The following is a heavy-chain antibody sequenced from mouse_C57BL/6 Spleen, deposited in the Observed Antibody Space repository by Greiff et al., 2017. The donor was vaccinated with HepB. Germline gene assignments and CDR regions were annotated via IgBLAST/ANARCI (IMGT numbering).Heavy chain of an antibody. Sequence: EVQRVESGPELVKPGASVKISCKASGYSFTDYNMNWVKQSNGKSLEWIGVINPNYGTTSYNQKFKGKATLTVDQSSSTAYMQLNSLTSEDSAVYYCARSITTVVAKGYFDVWGTGTTVTVSS. CDR3: ARSITTVVAKGYFDV. D-gene: IGHD1-1*01. J-gene: IGHJ1*03. CDR2: INPNYGTT. CDR1: GYSFTDYN. V-gene: IGHV1-39*01.